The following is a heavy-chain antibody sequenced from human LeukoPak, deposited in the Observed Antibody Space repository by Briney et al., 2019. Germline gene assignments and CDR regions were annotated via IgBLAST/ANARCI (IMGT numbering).Heavy chain of an antibody. V-gene: IGHV3-9*01. CDR3: ARAEYYYDSSGYY. CDR1: GFTFDDYA. D-gene: IGHD3-22*01. CDR2: ISWNSGSI. Sequence: PGRSLRLSCAASGFTFDDYAMHWVRQAPGKGLEWVSGISWNSGSIGYADSVKGRFTISRDNAKNSLYLQMNSLRAEDTAVYYCARAEYYYDSSGYYWGQGTLVTVSS. J-gene: IGHJ4*02.